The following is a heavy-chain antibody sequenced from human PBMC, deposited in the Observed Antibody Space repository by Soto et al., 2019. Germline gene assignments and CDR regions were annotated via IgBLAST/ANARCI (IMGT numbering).Heavy chain of an antibody. CDR2: ISGGSTTI. CDR1: GFTFSSYS. Sequence: EVQLVESGGGLVQPGGSLRLSCAASGFTFSSYSMNWVRQAPGKGLEWISYISGGSTTIYYADSVKGRFTISRDNAKNLLYLQMNSLRDEDTAVYYCARESGANHDNFDYWGQGTMVTVSS. D-gene: IGHD3-10*01. J-gene: IGHJ4*02. CDR3: ARESGANHDNFDY. V-gene: IGHV3-48*02.